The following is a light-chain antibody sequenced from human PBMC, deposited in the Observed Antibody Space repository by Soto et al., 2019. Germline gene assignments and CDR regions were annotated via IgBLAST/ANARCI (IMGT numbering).Light chain of an antibody. J-gene: IGLJ1*01. V-gene: IGLV2-14*01. Sequence: LTQPASVSGSPGQSITISCTGTSSDVGGYNYVSWYQQLPGKAPKLMIYEVSNRPSGVSIRFSGSKSGNTASLTISGLRAEDEADYYCNSYTTTSTPYVFGTGTKGTVL. CDR1: SSDVGGYNY. CDR3: NSYTTTSTPYV. CDR2: EVS.